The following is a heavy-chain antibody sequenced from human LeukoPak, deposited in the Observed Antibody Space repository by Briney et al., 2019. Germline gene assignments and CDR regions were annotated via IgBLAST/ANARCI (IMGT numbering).Heavy chain of an antibody. CDR1: GFTFSRYW. CDR2: INSDGSST. CDR3: VRDSMVTLDY. Sequence: GGSLRLSCAASGFTFSRYWMHWVRQAPGKGLAWVSRINSDGSSTSYADSVKGRFTISRDNAKNTLYLQMNSLRAEDTAVFYCVRDSMVTLDYWGQGTLVTVSS. J-gene: IGHJ4*02. V-gene: IGHV3-74*01. D-gene: IGHD5-18*01.